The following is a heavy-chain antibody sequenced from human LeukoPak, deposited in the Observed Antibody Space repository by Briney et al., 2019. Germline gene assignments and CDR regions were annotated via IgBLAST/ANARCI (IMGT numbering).Heavy chain of an antibody. V-gene: IGHV3-23*01. CDR3: AKTRPLDSSSWSHGDY. CDR2: ISGSGDST. Sequence: GGSLRLSCAASGFTFSSYAMSWVRQAPGKGLGWVSAISGSGDSTYYGDSVKGRFTISRDNSKNTLYLQMNSLRAEDTAVYYCAKTRPLDSSSWSHGDYWGQGTLVTVSS. D-gene: IGHD6-13*01. CDR1: GFTFSSYA. J-gene: IGHJ4*02.